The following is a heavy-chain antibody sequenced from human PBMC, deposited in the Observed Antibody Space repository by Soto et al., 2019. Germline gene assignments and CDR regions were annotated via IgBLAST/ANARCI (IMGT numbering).Heavy chain of an antibody. J-gene: IGHJ6*02. CDR2: ISYDGTNK. V-gene: IGHV3-30-3*01. CDR3: AKDGGGYNYGYVMLDTYYYGMDV. Sequence: VQLVESGGGVVQPGRSLRLSCAASGFTFSTYAMHWVRQAPGKGLEWVAVISYDGTNKYYSDSVRGRFTISRDNSKNTRFLQMNSLRAEDTAVYYCAKDGGGYNYGYVMLDTYYYGMDVWGQGTTVTVSS. CDR1: GFTFSTYA. D-gene: IGHD5-18*01.